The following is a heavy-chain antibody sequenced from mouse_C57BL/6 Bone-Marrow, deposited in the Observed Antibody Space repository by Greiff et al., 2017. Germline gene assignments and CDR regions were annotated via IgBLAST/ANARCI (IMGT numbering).Heavy chain of an antibody. CDR1: GYTFTSYW. J-gene: IGHJ2*01. CDR3: ARYGYDVGRGYYFDY. Sequence: QVQLQQPGAELVKPGASVKLSCKASGYTFTSYWMQWVKQRPGQGLEWIGEIDPSDSYTNYNHKFKGKATLTVDTSSSTAYMQLSSLTAEDSAVYYCARYGYDVGRGYYFDYWGQGTTLTVSS. V-gene: IGHV1-50*01. D-gene: IGHD2-2*01. CDR2: IDPSDSYT.